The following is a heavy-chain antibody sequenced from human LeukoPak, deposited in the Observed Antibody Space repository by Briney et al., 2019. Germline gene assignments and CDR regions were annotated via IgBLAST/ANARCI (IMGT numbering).Heavy chain of an antibody. J-gene: IGHJ6*02. Sequence: GASVKVSCKASGYAFTDNYIQWVRQAPGQGLEWMGWINPNSGGTNSAQKFQGGVTMTRDTSVSTAYMELSRLRSDDTAVYYCARDHCTSSGCYEYCYYGMDVWGQGTTVTVSS. CDR3: ARDHCTSSGCYEYCYYGMDV. D-gene: IGHD2-2*01. CDR2: INPNSGGT. CDR1: GYAFTDNY. V-gene: IGHV1-2*02.